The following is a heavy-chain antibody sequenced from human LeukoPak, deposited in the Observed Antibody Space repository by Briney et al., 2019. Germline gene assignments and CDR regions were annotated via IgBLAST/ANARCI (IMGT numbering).Heavy chain of an antibody. CDR1: GGSFSGYY. J-gene: IGHJ6*03. CDR3: ARGASGYDSPYYYYMDV. D-gene: IGHD5-12*01. V-gene: IGHV4-34*01. Sequence: PSETLSLTCAVYGGSFSGYYWSWIRQPPGKGLEWIGEINHSGSTNYNPSLKSRVTISVDTSKNQFSLKLSSVTAADTAVYYCARGASGYDSPYYYYMDVWGKGTTVTVSS. CDR2: INHSGST.